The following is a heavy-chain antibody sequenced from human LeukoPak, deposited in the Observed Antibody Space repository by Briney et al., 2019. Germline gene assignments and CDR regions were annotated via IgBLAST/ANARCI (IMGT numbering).Heavy chain of an antibody. J-gene: IGHJ4*02. D-gene: IGHD4-17*01. CDR3: ARAALTTVYLDY. Sequence: GGSLRLSCTASGFTVSSNYMSWVRQAPGKGLAWVSVIDTGGATYYSDSVKGRFTISRDNSKNTLHLQMNSLRAEDTAVYYCARAALTTVYLDYWGQGTLVTVSS. CDR1: GFTVSSNY. V-gene: IGHV3-53*01. CDR2: IDTGGAT.